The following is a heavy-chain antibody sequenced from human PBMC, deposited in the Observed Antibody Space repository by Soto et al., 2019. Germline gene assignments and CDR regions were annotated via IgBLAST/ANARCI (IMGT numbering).Heavy chain of an antibody. J-gene: IGHJ6*02. CDR2: ISGSGGST. V-gene: IGHV3-23*01. CDR3: ARDQKYYDSSGAMDV. CDR1: GFTFSSYA. D-gene: IGHD3-22*01. Sequence: EVQLLESGGGLVQPGGSLRLSCAASGFTFSSYAMSWVRQAPGKGLEWVSAISGSGGSTYYADSVKGRFTISRDNSKNTLYLQMNSLRTEDTAVYYCARDQKYYDSSGAMDVWGQGTTVTVSS.